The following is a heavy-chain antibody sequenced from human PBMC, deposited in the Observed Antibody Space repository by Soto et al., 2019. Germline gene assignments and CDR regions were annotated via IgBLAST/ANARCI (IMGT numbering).Heavy chain of an antibody. V-gene: IGHV4-4*07. CDR2: IYTSGST. CDR1: GGSISSYY. J-gene: IGHJ6*02. CDR3: ASGYSRSWSYGMDV. D-gene: IGHD6-13*01. Sequence: PSETLSLTCTVSGGSISSYYWSWIRQPAGKGLEWIGRIYTSGSTNYNPSLKSRVTMSVDTSKNQFSLKLSSVTAADTAVYYCASGYSRSWSYGMDVWGQGTTVTVSS.